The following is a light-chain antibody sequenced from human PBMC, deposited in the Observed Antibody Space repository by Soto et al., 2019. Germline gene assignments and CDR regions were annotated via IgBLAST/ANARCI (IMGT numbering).Light chain of an antibody. CDR2: QDR. CDR3: QAWDSSTVV. J-gene: IGLJ2*01. Sequence: SSGLTQPPSVSVSPGQTASITCSGDKLGDKYACWYQQRPGQSPVLVIYQDRKRPSGIPERFSGSNSGNTATLTISGTQAMDEADYYCQAWDSSTVVFGGGTKLTVL. CDR1: KLGDKY. V-gene: IGLV3-1*01.